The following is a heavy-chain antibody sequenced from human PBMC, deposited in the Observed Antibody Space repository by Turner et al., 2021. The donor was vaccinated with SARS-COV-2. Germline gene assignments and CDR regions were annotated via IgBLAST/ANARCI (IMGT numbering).Heavy chain of an antibody. D-gene: IGHD2-15*01. CDR1: GGSLSSYY. J-gene: IGHJ5*02. Sequence: QVQLQESGPGLVKPSETLSLTCTVSGGSLSSYYWSWIRQPPGKGLEWIGYIYYSGSTNYNPSLKSRVSISVDTSKNQFSLKLTSVSAADTAVYYCARGRGGGGSSNNWFDPWGQGTLVIVSS. CDR3: ARGRGGGGSSNNWFDP. CDR2: IYYSGST. V-gene: IGHV4-59*01.